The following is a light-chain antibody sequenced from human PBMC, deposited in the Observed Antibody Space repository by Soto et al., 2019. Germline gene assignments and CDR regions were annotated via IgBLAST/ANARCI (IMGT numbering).Light chain of an antibody. CDR3: QQCGSSPKT. CDR2: GAS. J-gene: IGKJ1*01. Sequence: EIVLTQSPGTLSLSPGERATLSCRASQSVSSNYLAWYQQKPGQAPRLLIYGASSRATGIPDRFSGSGSGIDFTLTISRLEPEDFAVYYCQQCGSSPKTFGQGTKVEIK. V-gene: IGKV3-20*01. CDR1: QSVSSNY.